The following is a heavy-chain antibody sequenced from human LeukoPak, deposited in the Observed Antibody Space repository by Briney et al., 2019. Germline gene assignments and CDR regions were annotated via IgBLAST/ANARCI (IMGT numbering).Heavy chain of an antibody. CDR1: GFTFSRYW. J-gene: IGHJ3*02. Sequence: PGVSLRLSCAASGFTFSRYWMIWVRQAPGKGLEWVANIKEDGSEKSYVDSVKGRFTISRDNTKNSLYLQMNSLRAEDTAVYYCARSPLGCGGDCYPNTFDIWGQGTMVT. CDR2: IKEDGSEK. CDR3: ARSPLGCGGDCYPNTFDI. D-gene: IGHD2-21*02. V-gene: IGHV3-7*01.